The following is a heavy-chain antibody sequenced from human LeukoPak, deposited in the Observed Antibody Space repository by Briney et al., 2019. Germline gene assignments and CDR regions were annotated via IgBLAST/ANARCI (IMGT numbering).Heavy chain of an antibody. CDR1: GGSFSGYY. CDR3: AGRVTVPQGMDV. Sequence: LSLTCAVYGGSFSGYYWSWIRQPPGKGLEWVSYINSRGSTIYYADSVKGRFTISRDNAKNSLYLQMNSLRAEDTAVYYCAGRVTVPQGMDVWGKGTTVTVSS. CDR2: INSRGSTI. J-gene: IGHJ6*04. D-gene: IGHD2-2*01. V-gene: IGHV3-11*04.